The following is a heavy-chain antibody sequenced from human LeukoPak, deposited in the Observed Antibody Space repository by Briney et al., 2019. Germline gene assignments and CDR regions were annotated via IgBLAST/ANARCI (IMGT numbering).Heavy chain of an antibody. CDR1: GYTFTSYG. CDR3: ARIRTPGYFDY. D-gene: IGHD3-3*02. Sequence: ASVNVSCKASGYTFTSYGISWVRQAPGQGREGMGWISAYNGNTNYAQKLHGRVTMTTDTSTSTAYMELRSLRSDDTAVYYCARIRTPGYFDYWGQGTLVTVSS. J-gene: IGHJ4*02. CDR2: ISAYNGNT. V-gene: IGHV1-18*01.